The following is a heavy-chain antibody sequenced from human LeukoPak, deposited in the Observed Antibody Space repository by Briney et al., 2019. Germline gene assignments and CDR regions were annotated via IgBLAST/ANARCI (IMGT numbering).Heavy chain of an antibody. CDR3: TRPDDYGDY. V-gene: IGHV3-73*01. CDR1: GFTFSGSA. J-gene: IGHJ4*02. CDR2: IRSKANSYAT. Sequence: GALRLSCAASGFTFSGSAMHWVRQASGKGLEWVGRIRSKANSYATAYAASVKGRFTISRDDSKNTAYLQMNSLKTEDTAVYYCTRPDDYGDYWGQGTLVTVSS.